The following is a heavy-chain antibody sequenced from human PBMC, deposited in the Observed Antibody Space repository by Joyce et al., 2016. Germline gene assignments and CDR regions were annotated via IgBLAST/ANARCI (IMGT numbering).Heavy chain of an antibody. J-gene: IGHJ6*03. CDR1: GFASFTEYY. CDR3: ARDRVQWSFGAVSNHFYMDV. Sequence: QVQLVESGGGVAKPGGSLRLSCVASGFASFTEYYMSWSRQAPGKGLEWVAYICSSESPIYYADSVKGRFTVARDNSKNSLFLHMYNLRVEDSAVYYCARDRVQWSFGAVSNHFYMDVWGKGTAVAVAS. V-gene: IGHV3-11*04. D-gene: IGHD3-16*01. CDR2: ICSSESPI.